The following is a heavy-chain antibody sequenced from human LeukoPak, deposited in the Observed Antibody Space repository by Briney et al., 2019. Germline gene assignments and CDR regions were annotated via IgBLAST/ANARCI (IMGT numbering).Heavy chain of an antibody. D-gene: IGHD1-26*01. Sequence: SETLSLTCAVYGGSFSGYYWSWIRQPPGKGLEWIGEINHSGSTNYNPSLKSRVTISVDTSKNQFSLKLSSMTAADTAVYYCASLSLLLRKKDYWGQGTLVTVSS. CDR2: INHSGST. J-gene: IGHJ4*02. CDR1: GGSFSGYY. CDR3: ASLSLLLRKKDY. V-gene: IGHV4-34*01.